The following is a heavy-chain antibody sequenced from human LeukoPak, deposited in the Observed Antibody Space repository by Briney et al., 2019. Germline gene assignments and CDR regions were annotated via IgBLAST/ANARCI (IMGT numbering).Heavy chain of an antibody. D-gene: IGHD3-10*01. V-gene: IGHV1-69*05. Sequence: SVKVSCKASGGAFSSYAISWVRQAPGQGLEWMGRIIPIFGTANYAQKFQGRVTITTDESTSTAYMELSSLRSEDTAVYYCAREGDGSGSYYWADYYYYYMDVWGKGTTVTVSS. J-gene: IGHJ6*03. CDR3: AREGDGSGSYYWADYYYYYMDV. CDR2: IIPIFGTA. CDR1: GGAFSSYA.